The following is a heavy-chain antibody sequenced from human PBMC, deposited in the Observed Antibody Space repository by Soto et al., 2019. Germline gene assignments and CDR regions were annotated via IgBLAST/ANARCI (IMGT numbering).Heavy chain of an antibody. CDR1: GFTFRNYA. Sequence: GGSLRLSCAASGFTFRNYAMHWVRQAPGMGLEWVAVLSNDGSNQYYADSMKGRFTISRDNSQSTLYLQMSSLRGEDTAVYFCAKDSRPEYGERDTYWYFDLWGRGTLVTVSS. J-gene: IGHJ2*01. V-gene: IGHV3-30*18. CDR2: LSNDGSNQ. D-gene: IGHD4-17*01. CDR3: AKDSRPEYGERDTYWYFDL.